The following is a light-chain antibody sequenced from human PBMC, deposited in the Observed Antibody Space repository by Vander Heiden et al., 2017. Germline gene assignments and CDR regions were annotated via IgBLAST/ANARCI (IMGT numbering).Light chain of an antibody. CDR2: FDD. Sequence: SVLPQPPSVSEAPRQQVIISCFGSSPTIGNNGVDWYRQVPGKPPRLLLYFDDLLPSGVSDRFSGSKSGTSASRAISDRQSEDEADYYCAAWDDSLHGPVFGGGTKLTVL. CDR1: SPTIGNNG. CDR3: AAWDDSLHGPV. V-gene: IGLV1-36*01. J-gene: IGLJ2*01.